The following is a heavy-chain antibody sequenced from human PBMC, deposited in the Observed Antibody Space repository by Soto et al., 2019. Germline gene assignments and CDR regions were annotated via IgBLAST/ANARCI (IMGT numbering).Heavy chain of an antibody. CDR1: GFTFSSYA. CDR2: ISGSGGST. CDR3: AKQEHSSGYINYFDY. Sequence: PGGSLRLSCAASGFTFSSYAMSWVRQAPGKGLEWVSAISGSGGSTYYADSVKGRFTISRDNSKNTLYLQMNSLRAEDTAVYYCAKQEHSSGYINYFDYWGQGTLVTVSS. J-gene: IGHJ4*02. D-gene: IGHD3-22*01. V-gene: IGHV3-23*01.